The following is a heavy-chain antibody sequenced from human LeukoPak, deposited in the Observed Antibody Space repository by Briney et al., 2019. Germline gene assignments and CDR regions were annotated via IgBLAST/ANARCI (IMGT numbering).Heavy chain of an antibody. CDR1: GGSISSSSYY. V-gene: IGHV4-39*02. Sequence: SETLSLTXTVSGGSISSSSYYWGWIRQPPGKGLEWIGSVYYTGSTYYNPSLKSRVTISVDTSKNQFSLKLSSVIAADTAVYYCARDDCSGGSCYFFDYWGQGTLVTVSS. D-gene: IGHD2-15*01. CDR2: VYYTGST. CDR3: ARDDCSGGSCYFFDY. J-gene: IGHJ4*02.